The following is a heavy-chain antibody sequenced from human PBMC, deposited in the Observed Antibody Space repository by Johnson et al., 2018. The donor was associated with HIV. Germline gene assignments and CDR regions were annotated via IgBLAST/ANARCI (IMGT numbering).Heavy chain of an antibody. Sequence: EQLVESGGGLVQPGGSLRLSCAASEFTVSANYMSWVRQAPGKGLEWVSVTYSGGTTFYADSVKGRFTISRDNSRNTLYLQMSSLRVEDTAVYYCASVRRGAFDMWGQGTVVTVSA. CDR1: EFTVSANY. V-gene: IGHV3-66*01. CDR3: ASVRRGAFDM. CDR2: TYSGGTT. J-gene: IGHJ3*02. D-gene: IGHD2-8*01.